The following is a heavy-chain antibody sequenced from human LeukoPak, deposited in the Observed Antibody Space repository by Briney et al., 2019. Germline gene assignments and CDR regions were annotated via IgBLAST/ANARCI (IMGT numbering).Heavy chain of an antibody. CDR1: GFTFSSYA. J-gene: IGHJ4*02. V-gene: IGHV3-23*01. D-gene: IGHD3-3*01. CDR3: AKAEFYDFWSGYYSDY. CDR2: ISGSGCST. Sequence: TGGSLRLSCAASGFTFSSYAMSWVRQAPGKGLEWVSAISGSGCSTYYADSVKGRFTISRDNSKNTLYLQMNSLRAEDTAVYYCAKAEFYDFWSGYYSDYWGQGTLVTVSS.